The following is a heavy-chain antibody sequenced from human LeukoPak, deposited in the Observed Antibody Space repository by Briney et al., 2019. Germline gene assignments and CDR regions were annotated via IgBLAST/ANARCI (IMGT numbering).Heavy chain of an antibody. CDR2: ITGSGGST. Sequence: PGGSLRLSCAASGFTFSNFAMSWVRQAPGKGLEWVSTITGSGGSTYYADSMKGRFTISRDNSKNTLYLQMNSLRAEDTAVYYCAKDRGAVAGWFDPWGQGTLVTVSS. CDR3: AKDRGAVAGWFDP. D-gene: IGHD6-19*01. V-gene: IGHV3-23*01. J-gene: IGHJ5*02. CDR1: GFTFSNFA.